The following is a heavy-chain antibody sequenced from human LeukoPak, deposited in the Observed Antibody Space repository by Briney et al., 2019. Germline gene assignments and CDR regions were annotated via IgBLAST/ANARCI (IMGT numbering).Heavy chain of an antibody. CDR2: IYSGGST. CDR3: ARDEEWFAGGMDV. V-gene: IGHV3-66*01. J-gene: IGHJ6*02. CDR1: GFTFSTYA. Sequence: AGGSLRLSCAASGFTFSTYAMGWARQAPGKGLEWVSVIYSGGSTYYADSVKGRFTISRDNSKNTLYLQMNSLRAEDTAVYYCARDEEWFAGGMDVWGQGTTVTVSS. D-gene: IGHD3-3*01.